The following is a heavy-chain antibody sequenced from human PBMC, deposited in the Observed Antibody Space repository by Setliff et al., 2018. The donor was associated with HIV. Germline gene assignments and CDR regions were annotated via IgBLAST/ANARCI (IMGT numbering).Heavy chain of an antibody. CDR3: AKDRIGKYDHFDQ. Sequence: GGSLRLSCAASGFTFSSYAMSWVRQAPGKGLEWVSVIYRSGTTTYYADSVRGRFTISRDNSRNMLYLEMNSLRGEDTAVYYCAKDRIGKYDHFDQWGQGTPVTVSS. CDR2: IYRSGTTT. J-gene: IGHJ4*02. D-gene: IGHD3-16*01. CDR1: GFTFSSYA. V-gene: IGHV3-23*03.